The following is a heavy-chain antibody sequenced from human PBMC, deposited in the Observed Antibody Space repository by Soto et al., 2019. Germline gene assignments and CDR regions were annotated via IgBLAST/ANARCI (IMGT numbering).Heavy chain of an antibody. CDR3: ARVTRTMTTLHFDY. Sequence: ASVKVSCKASGYTFTSYAMHWVRQAPGQGLEWMGRINPSDGSTSYAQKFQGRVTMTRDTSTSTVYIELSSLRSEDTAVYYCARVTRTMTTLHFDYWGQGTLVTVSS. D-gene: IGHD4-17*01. CDR1: GYTFTSYA. CDR2: INPSDGST. J-gene: IGHJ4*02. V-gene: IGHV1-46*03.